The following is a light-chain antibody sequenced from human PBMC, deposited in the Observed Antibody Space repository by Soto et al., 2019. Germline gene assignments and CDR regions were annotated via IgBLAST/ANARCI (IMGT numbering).Light chain of an antibody. Sequence: QSVLTQPASVSGSPGQSITISCTGTSSDVGDYKYVSWYQQYPGKAPKLIIYEVSNRPSGVSNRFSGSKSGNTASLTISGLQAGDEADYYCASYTSSNTHVLFGGGTKLTVL. CDR1: SSDVGDYKY. CDR3: ASYTSSNTHVL. J-gene: IGLJ2*01. V-gene: IGLV2-14*01. CDR2: EVS.